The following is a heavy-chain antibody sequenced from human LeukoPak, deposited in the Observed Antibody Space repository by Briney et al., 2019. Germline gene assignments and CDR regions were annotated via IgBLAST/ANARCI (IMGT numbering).Heavy chain of an antibody. Sequence: GGTLSLSCAASGFSFSSFAMTWVRQAPGEGLEWVSSITGGHYATYNTDSVKGRFTISRDNAKNTLYLQMNCLRADDTAIYYCTKDPHGDYIGAFDPWGQGTLVTVSS. V-gene: IGHV3-23*01. CDR3: TKDPHGDYIGAFDP. CDR2: ITGGHYAT. J-gene: IGHJ5*02. D-gene: IGHD4-17*01. CDR1: GFSFSSFA.